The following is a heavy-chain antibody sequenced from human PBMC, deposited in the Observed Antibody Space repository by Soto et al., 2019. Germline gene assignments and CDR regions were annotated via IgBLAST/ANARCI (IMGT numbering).Heavy chain of an antibody. CDR3: TKSSGGSSSVGMDY. J-gene: IGHJ4*02. CDR2: ITRDGYNK. V-gene: IGHV3-30*04. D-gene: IGHD6-6*01. Sequence: QVQLVESGGGVVQPGRSLRLSGAVSGFIFKNYALNWVRQAPGKGLEWVASITRDGYNKYYADSVKGRFTISRDNSKNTLSLQMTALRVEDSSVYYCTKSSGGSSSVGMDYWGPGTLVTVSS. CDR1: GFIFKNYA.